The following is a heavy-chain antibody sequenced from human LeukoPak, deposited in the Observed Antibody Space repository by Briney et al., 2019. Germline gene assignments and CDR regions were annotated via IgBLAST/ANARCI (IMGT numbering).Heavy chain of an antibody. J-gene: IGHJ4*02. Sequence: GESLKISCKGSGYSFTSYWIAWVRQMPGKGLEGMGIICPDDSDTRYSPSFQGQVTISADKSISTAYLQWSSLKASDTAMYYCARLPYCSGGSCPPVYFDSWGQGTLVTVSS. D-gene: IGHD2-15*01. CDR3: ARLPYCSGGSCPPVYFDS. V-gene: IGHV5-51*01. CDR1: GYSFTSYW. CDR2: ICPDDSDT.